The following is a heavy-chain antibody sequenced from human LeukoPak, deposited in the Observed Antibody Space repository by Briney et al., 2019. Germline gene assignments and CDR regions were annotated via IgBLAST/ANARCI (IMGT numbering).Heavy chain of an antibody. D-gene: IGHD3-10*01. CDR2: INHSGST. V-gene: IGHV4-34*01. Sequence: SETLSLTCAVYGGSFSGYYWSWIRQPPGKGLEWIGEINHSGSTNYNPSLKSRVTISVDTSKNQFSLKLSSVTAADTAVYYCARAVTMVRGVSGGFDYWGQGTLVTVSS. CDR3: ARAVTMVRGVSGGFDY. CDR1: GGSFSGYY. J-gene: IGHJ4*02.